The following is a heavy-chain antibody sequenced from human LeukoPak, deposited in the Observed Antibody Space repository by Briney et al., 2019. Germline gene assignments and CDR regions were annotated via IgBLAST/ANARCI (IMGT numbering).Heavy chain of an antibody. Sequence: SETLSLTCAVFGGSFSGYYWSWIRQPPGKGLEWIGEINHSGSTNYNPSLKSRVTISVDTSKNQFSLKLSAVTAADTSVYYCARGRITISWGQGTLVTVSS. V-gene: IGHV4-34*01. J-gene: IGHJ5*02. CDR3: ARGRITIS. CDR1: GGSFSGYY. D-gene: IGHD3-3*01. CDR2: INHSGST.